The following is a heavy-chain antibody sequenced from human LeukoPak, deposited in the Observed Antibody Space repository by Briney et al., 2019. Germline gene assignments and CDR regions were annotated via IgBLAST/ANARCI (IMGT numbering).Heavy chain of an antibody. CDR3: AKGIVATIGLGMDV. V-gene: IGHV3-23*01. CDR2: ISGSGGST. J-gene: IGHJ6*02. D-gene: IGHD5-12*01. CDR1: GFTFSSYA. Sequence: TGGSLRLSCAASGFTFSSYAMSWVRQAPGKGLEWVSAISGSGGSTYYADSVKGRFTISRDNSKNTLYLQMNSLRAEDTAVYYCAKGIVATIGLGMDVWGQGTTVTVSS.